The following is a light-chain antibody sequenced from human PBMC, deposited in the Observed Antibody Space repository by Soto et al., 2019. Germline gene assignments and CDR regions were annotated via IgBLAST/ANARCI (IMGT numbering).Light chain of an antibody. J-gene: IGKJ3*01. CDR2: GAS. CDR3: QQYNNRAFT. Sequence: MWQSPGTLYVSPEERATLSCRASQSVSSNLAWYQQKPGQAPRLLIYGASTRATGIPARFSGSGSGTEFTLTISSLQSEDFAVYYCQQYNNRAFTSGPGTKVDIK. V-gene: IGKV3-15*01. CDR1: QSVSSN.